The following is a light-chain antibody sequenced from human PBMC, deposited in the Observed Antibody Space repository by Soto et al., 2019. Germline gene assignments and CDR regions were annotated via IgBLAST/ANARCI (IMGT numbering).Light chain of an antibody. CDR3: SLSDCGVRV. J-gene: IGLJ3*02. Sequence: QAAVTQEPSLSVSPGGTVTISCASSTGAVTSRHYPSWFQQKPGQVPRVLIYDTSNKHSWPPARFSGSILGGIPALNLSGAQQEDEADYYCSLSDCGVRVFGGGTKVTVL. CDR2: DTS. V-gene: IGLV7-46*01. CDR1: TGAVTSRHY.